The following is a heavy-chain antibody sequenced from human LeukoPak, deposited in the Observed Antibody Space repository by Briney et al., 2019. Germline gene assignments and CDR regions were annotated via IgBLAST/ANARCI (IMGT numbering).Heavy chain of an antibody. CDR3: AREIALTS. V-gene: IGHV1-69*05. CDR1: GGTFSSYA. CDR2: IIPIFGTA. Sequence: GASVKVSCKASGGTFSSYAISWVRQAPGQGLEWMGGIIPIFGTANYAQKLQGRVTMTTDTSTSTAYMELRSLRSDDTAVYYCAREIALTSWGQGTLVTVSS. D-gene: IGHD1-14*01. J-gene: IGHJ5*02.